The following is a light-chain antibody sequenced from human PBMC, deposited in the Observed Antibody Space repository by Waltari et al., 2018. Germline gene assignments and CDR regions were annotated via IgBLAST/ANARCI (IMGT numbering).Light chain of an antibody. Sequence: EIVLTQSPGTLSLSPGERATLSCRAIQSSGRYLDWYQQKPEQAPRLLIYGASSRATGIPDRFSGSGSGTDFSLTISRLEPEDFAVYYCQNHERLPATFGQGTKVEIK. CDR3: QNHERLPAT. CDR2: GAS. CDR1: QSSGRY. V-gene: IGKV3-20*01. J-gene: IGKJ1*01.